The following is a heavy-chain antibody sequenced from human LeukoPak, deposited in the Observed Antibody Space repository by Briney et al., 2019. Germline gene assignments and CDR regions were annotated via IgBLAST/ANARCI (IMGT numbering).Heavy chain of an antibody. Sequence: GKSLRLSCAASGFTFSSYGMHWVRQAPGKGLEWVAIIWSDGSNKYYADSVKGRFTISRDNSKNTMYLQMNSLRVEDTAVYYCARGAYAAAAGFDYWGRGTLVSVSS. CDR3: ARGAYAAAAGFDY. J-gene: IGHJ4*02. CDR2: IWSDGSNK. V-gene: IGHV3-33*01. D-gene: IGHD6-13*01. CDR1: GFTFSSYG.